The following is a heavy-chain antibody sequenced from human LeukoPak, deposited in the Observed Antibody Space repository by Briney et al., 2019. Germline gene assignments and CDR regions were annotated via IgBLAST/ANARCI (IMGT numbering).Heavy chain of an antibody. Sequence: SETLSLTCTVSGGSVSSGSYYWSWIRQPPGKGLEWIGYIYYSGSTNYNPSLKSRVTISVDTSKNQFSLKLSSVTAADTAVYYCASSTGDYFDYWGQGTLVTVSS. CDR1: GGSVSSGSYY. V-gene: IGHV4-61*01. J-gene: IGHJ4*02. CDR3: ASSTGDYFDY. CDR2: IYYSGST. D-gene: IGHD4-17*01.